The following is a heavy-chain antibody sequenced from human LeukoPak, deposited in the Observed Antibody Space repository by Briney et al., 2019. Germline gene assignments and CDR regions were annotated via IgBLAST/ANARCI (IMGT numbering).Heavy chain of an antibody. V-gene: IGHV3-30*02. CDR2: IRYDGSNK. Sequence: QAGGSLRLSCAASGFTFSSYGMHWVRQAPGKGLEWLAFIRYDGSNKYYADSVKGRFTISRDSAKDSLFLQMNSLKVEDTAVYYCARGDVPLTYYLDYWGQGTLVTVSS. CDR1: GFTFSSYG. CDR3: ARGDVPLTYYLDY. J-gene: IGHJ4*02. D-gene: IGHD3-16*01.